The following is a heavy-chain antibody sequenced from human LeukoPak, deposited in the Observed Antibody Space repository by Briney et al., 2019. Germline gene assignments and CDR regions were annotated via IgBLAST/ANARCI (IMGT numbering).Heavy chain of an antibody. CDR2: ISGSGEVR. Sequence: PGGSLKLSCAASGFTFSSYAMSWVRQAPGKGLEWVSHISGSGEVRYYADSVKGRFTISRDNSKNTLYLQMNSLRVEDTAVYHCAKRTVPAAGYYYYMDVWGKGTTVTVSS. J-gene: IGHJ6*03. CDR1: GFTFSSYA. D-gene: IGHD2-2*01. V-gene: IGHV3-23*01. CDR3: AKRTVPAAGYYYYMDV.